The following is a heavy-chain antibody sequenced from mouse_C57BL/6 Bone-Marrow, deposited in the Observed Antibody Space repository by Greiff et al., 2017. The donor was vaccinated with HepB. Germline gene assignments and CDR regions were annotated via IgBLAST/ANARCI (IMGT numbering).Heavy chain of an antibody. V-gene: IGHV2-6-1*01. CDR1: GFSFTSYG. Sequence: VQGVESGPGLVAPSQSLSITCTASGFSFTSYGVHWVRQPPGQGLEWLVVIWSDGSTTYNSALKSRLSITKDNSKSQVFLKMNSLRTDDTAMYYCARHGAGYHAMDYWGQGTSVTVSA. CDR2: IWSDGST. D-gene: IGHD1-1*02. CDR3: ARHGAGYHAMDY. J-gene: IGHJ4*01.